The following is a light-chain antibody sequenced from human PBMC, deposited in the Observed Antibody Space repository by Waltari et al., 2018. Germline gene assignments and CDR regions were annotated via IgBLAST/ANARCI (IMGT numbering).Light chain of an antibody. Sequence: SFELTQSPPVSVSLGQTATLTCAGEKLGSTYVSWYKQKPGQSPVLVVYQGTRRPSWFPERFSGSNSGSTATLIISGTQAMDEADYYCQAWDSTTAVFGGGTKLTVL. CDR2: QGT. J-gene: IGLJ2*01. CDR3: QAWDSTTAV. V-gene: IGLV3-1*01. CDR1: KLGSTY.